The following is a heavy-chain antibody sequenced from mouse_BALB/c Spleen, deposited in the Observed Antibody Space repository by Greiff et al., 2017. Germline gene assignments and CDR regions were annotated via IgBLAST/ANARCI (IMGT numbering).Heavy chain of an antibody. J-gene: IGHJ1*01. CDR3: ARTGTWYFDV. Sequence: VQLQQPGAELVKPGASVKLSCKASGYTFTSYWMHWVKQRPGQGLEWIGEINPSNGRTNYNEKFKSKATLTVDKSSSTAYIQLSSLTSEDSAVYYCARTGTWYFDVWGAGTTVTVSS. CDR1: GYTFTSYW. CDR2: INPSNGRT. D-gene: IGHD4-1*01. V-gene: IGHV1S81*02.